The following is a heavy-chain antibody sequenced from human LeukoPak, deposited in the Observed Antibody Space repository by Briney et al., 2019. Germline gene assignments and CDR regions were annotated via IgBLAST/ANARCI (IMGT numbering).Heavy chain of an antibody. V-gene: IGHV7-4-1*02. CDR3: ARDVRGYSSSWYVGDYYYYGMDV. D-gene: IGHD6-13*01. CDR1: GYTFTSYA. J-gene: IGHJ6*02. Sequence: ASVKVSCKASGYTFTSYAMNWVRQAPGQGLEWMGWINTNTGNPTYAQGFTGRFVFSLDTSVSTAYLQISSLKAEDTAVYYCARDVRGYSSSWYVGDYYYYGMDVWGQGTTVTVSS. CDR2: INTNTGNP.